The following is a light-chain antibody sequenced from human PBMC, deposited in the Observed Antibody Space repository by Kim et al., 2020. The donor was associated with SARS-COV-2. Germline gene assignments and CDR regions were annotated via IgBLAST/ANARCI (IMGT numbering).Light chain of an antibody. CDR1: QSVSSSY. CDR3: QHYGSSPLT. CDR2: GAS. Sequence: SPGESATLSCRASQSVSSSYLAWYQQKPGQAPGLLIYGASSRATGIPDRFSGSGSGTDFTLTISRLEPEDFAVYYCQHYGSSPLTFGGGTKVDIK. J-gene: IGKJ4*01. V-gene: IGKV3-20*01.